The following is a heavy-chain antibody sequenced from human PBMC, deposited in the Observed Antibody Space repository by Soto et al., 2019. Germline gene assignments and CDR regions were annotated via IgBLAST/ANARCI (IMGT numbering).Heavy chain of an antibody. D-gene: IGHD6-19*01. CDR1: GFMFSAYA. CDR2: MSYDGTNK. J-gene: IGHJ4*01. CDR3: ARDPSPYTSGWYGIDF. Sequence: QVQLVESGGGVVQPGASLRLSCTASGFMFSAYAMLWVRQAPGKGLEWVAAMSYDGTNKYYADSLKGRFTISRDNSKNTLFLQMSSPTADDSAVYYCARDPSPYTSGWYGIDFWGLGTLVTVSS. V-gene: IGHV3-30-3*01.